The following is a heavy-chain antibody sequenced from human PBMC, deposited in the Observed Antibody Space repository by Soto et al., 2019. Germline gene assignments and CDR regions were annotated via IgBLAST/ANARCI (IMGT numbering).Heavy chain of an antibody. V-gene: IGHV4-30-4*01. CDR1: GNSISSGDYY. CDR2: IYYSGSA. J-gene: IGHJ4*02. D-gene: IGHD3-22*01. CDR3: ARLYYYDTSGYLSFDY. Sequence: QVQLQESGPGLVKPSQTLSLTCTVSGNSISSGDYYWSWVRQSPGKGLDWIGYIYYSGSAYYNPSLKSRPTISVDPSRNQFSLELTSVTAADTAVYYCARLYYYDTSGYLSFDYWGQGTLVTVSS.